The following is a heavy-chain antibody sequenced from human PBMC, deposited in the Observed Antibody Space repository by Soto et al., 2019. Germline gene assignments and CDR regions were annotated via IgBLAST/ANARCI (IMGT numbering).Heavy chain of an antibody. J-gene: IGHJ4*02. D-gene: IGHD6-13*01. Sequence: SETLSLTCAVYGGSFSGYYWSWIRQPPGKGLEWIGEINHSGSTNYNPSLKSRVTISVDTSKNQFSLKLSSVTAADTAVYYCARGQGIAAAGTFGYWGQGTLVTVSS. CDR1: GGSFSGYY. CDR2: INHSGST. CDR3: ARGQGIAAAGTFGY. V-gene: IGHV4-34*01.